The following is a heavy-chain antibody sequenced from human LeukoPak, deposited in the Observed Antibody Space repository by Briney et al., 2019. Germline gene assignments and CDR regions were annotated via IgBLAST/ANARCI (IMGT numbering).Heavy chain of an antibody. CDR2: IDPNSGGT. CDR1: GYTFTDYF. J-gene: IGHJ4*02. V-gene: IGHV1-2*06. CDR3: ARDHCGGDSCLGY. D-gene: IGHD2-21*01. Sequence: ASVKVSCKTSGYTFTDYFMHWVRRAPGQGLEWLGRIDPNSGGTNYPQKFQGTVTMTRDTSISTVYMELSRLRSDDTAMYYCARDHCGGDSCLGYWGQGTLVTVSS.